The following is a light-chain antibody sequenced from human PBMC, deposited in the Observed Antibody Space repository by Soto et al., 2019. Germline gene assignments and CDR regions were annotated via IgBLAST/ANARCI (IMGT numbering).Light chain of an antibody. V-gene: IGLV2-8*01. J-gene: IGLJ3*02. Sequence: QSVLTQPPSASGSPGQSVTISCTGTSSDVGGYNYVSWYQQHPGKAPKLMIYEVSKRPSGVPDRFSGSKSGTSASLAISGLRSEDETDYYCAAWDDSLSGWLFGGGTQLTVL. CDR3: AAWDDSLSGWL. CDR2: EVS. CDR1: SSDVGGYNY.